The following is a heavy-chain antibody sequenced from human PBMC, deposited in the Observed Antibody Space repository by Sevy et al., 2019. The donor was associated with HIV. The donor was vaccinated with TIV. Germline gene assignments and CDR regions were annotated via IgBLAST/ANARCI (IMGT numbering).Heavy chain of an antibody. J-gene: IGHJ6*02. Sequence: GGSLRLSCAASGFTFSIYWMTWVRQAPGKGLEWVANIKQDGSEKYYVDSVKGRFTISRDNAKNSLYLQMNSLRADDTAVYYCARVWGDDFDDRRASYYYFYGMDVWGQGTTVTVSS. D-gene: IGHD4-17*01. CDR3: ARVWGDDFDDRRASYYYFYGMDV. CDR2: IKQDGSEK. V-gene: IGHV3-7*01. CDR1: GFTFSIYW.